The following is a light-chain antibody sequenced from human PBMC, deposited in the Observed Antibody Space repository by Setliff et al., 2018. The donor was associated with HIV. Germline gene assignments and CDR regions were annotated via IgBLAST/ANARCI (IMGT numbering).Light chain of an antibody. Sequence: QSVLTQPASVSGSPGQSITISCTGTSSDIGRDNLVSWYQQYPGKAPKLMIYQATKRPSGVSNRFSGSKSGNTAFLTISGLQAEDEADYYCCSNTGSNTYVFGSGTKATV. V-gene: IGLV2-23*01. CDR3: CSNTGSNTYV. CDR2: QAT. CDR1: SSDIGRDNL. J-gene: IGLJ1*01.